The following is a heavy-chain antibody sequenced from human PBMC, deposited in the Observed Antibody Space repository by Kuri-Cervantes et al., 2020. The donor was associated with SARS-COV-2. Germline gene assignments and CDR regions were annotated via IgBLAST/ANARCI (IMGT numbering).Heavy chain of an antibody. CDR1: GGSFSGYY. J-gene: IGHJ4*02. D-gene: IGHD6-13*01. V-gene: IGHV4-34*01. CDR3: ARVGPSSSKSYFDY. CDR2: INHSGST. Sequence: ESLKISCAVYGGSFSGYYWSWIRQPPGKGLEWIGEINHSGSTNYNPSLKSRVTISVDTSKNQFSLKLSSVTAADTAVYYCARVGPSSSKSYFDYWGQGTLVTVSS.